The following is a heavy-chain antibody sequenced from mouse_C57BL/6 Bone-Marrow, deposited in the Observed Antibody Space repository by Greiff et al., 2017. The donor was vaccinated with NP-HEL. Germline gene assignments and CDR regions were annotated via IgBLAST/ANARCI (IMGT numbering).Heavy chain of an antibody. Sequence: EVKLVESGGGLVQPGGSMKLSCAASGFTFSDAWMDWVRQSPEKGLEWVAEIRNKADNHATYYAESVKGRFTISRDDSKSSVYLQMNSVRAEDTGIYYCTAGGLRPWFAYWGQGTLVTVSA. D-gene: IGHD2-4*01. CDR3: TAGGLRPWFAY. J-gene: IGHJ3*01. CDR1: GFTFSDAW. CDR2: IRNKADNHAT. V-gene: IGHV6-6*01.